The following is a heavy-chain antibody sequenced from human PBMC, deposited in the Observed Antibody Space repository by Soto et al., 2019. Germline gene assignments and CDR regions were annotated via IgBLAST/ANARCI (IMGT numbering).Heavy chain of an antibody. CDR3: ARGGWRVVVGYP. J-gene: IGHJ5*02. V-gene: IGHV4-59*01. CDR2: MYYTGST. D-gene: IGHD2-15*01. Sequence: QVQLQESGPGLVKPSETLSLTCTVSGGSISSYYWSCIRQPPGKGLEWIGYMYYTGSTNYNPSLKSRVTISVDTSKNRFSLKLSSVTAADTAVYYCARGGWRVVVGYPWGQGTLVTVSS. CDR1: GGSISSYY.